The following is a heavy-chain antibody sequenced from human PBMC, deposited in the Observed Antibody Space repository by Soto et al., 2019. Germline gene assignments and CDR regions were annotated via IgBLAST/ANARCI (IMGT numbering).Heavy chain of an antibody. CDR2: IIPIFGTA. D-gene: IGHD2-21*02. CDR1: GYTFTSYD. J-gene: IGHJ4*02. Sequence: QVQLVQSGAEVKKPGASVKVSCKASGYTFTSYDINWVRQAPGQGLEWMGGIIPIFGTANYAQKFQGRVTITADESTSTAYMELSSLRSEDTAVYYCARDLILLGGDWQFDYWGQGTLVTVSS. V-gene: IGHV1-69*01. CDR3: ARDLILLGGDWQFDY.